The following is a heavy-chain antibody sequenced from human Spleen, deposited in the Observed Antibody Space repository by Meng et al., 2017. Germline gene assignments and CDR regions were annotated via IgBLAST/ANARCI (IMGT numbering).Heavy chain of an antibody. CDR3: ARGPTTTAHDFDY. D-gene: IGHD4-11*01. CDR2: INHRGST. J-gene: IGHJ4*02. Sequence: QVPLLPGGAVLVNPSEPLSLTCVVSGGSFSDYYWSWIRQPPGKGLEWNGEINHRGSTNYNPSLESRATISVDTSQNTLSLKLGSVSAADSAVYYCARGPTTTAHDFDYWGQGTLVTVSS. CDR1: GGSFSDYY. V-gene: IGHV4-34*01.